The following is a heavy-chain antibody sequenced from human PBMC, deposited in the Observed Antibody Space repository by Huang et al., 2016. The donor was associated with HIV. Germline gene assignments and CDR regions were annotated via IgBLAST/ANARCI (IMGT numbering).Heavy chain of an antibody. CDR3: AHSKVGTSSFDY. Sequence: QITLKESGPTLVKPTQTLTLTCTFSGFSLRTYGVGVGWIRQPQGKALEWLALNYWDDDKRYSPALRRRLTISKDTSKTQVVLTMTNLDPVDTATYYCAHSKVGTSSFDYWGQGILVIVSS. CDR1: GFSLRTYGVG. V-gene: IGHV2-5*02. D-gene: IGHD1-26*01. CDR2: NYWDDDK. J-gene: IGHJ4*02.